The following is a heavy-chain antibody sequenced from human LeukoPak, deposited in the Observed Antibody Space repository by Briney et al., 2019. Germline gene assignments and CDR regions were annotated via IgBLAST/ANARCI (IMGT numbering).Heavy chain of an antibody. CDR1: GYTFIDSY. V-gene: IGHV1-2*02. CDR2: INPNNAGT. D-gene: IGHD4-11*01. Sequence: ASVKVSCKASGYTFIDSYIHWVRQAPGQGLEWMGWINPNNAGTNYAQKFQGRVTVTRDTSITTAYMELSLRSDDTAVYYCARGRVTVSLDYWGQGTLVTVSS. J-gene: IGHJ4*02. CDR3: ARGRVTVSLDY.